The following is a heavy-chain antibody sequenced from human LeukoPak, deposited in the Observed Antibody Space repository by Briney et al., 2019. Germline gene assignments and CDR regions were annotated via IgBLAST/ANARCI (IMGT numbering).Heavy chain of an antibody. Sequence: GGSLRLSCAASGFTFSSYSMNWVRQAPGKGLEWVSSISSSSRYIYYADSVKGRFTISRDNAKNSLYLQMNSLRTDDTAVYYCAKIETFDYDTSGRHWLDSWGQGTLVTVSS. V-gene: IGHV3-21*01. CDR1: GFTFSSYS. D-gene: IGHD3-16*01. J-gene: IGHJ5*01. CDR2: ISSSSRYI. CDR3: AKIETFDYDTSGRHWLDS.